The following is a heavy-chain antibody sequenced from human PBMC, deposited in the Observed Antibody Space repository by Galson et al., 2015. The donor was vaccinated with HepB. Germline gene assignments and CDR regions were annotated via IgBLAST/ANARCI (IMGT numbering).Heavy chain of an antibody. J-gene: IGHJ4*02. V-gene: IGHV1-69*13. Sequence: SVKVSCKASGGTFSNFAFGWVRQAPGQGLEWMGGIIPIFGATNYAQKFQGRVTITADESTTTAYMELSSLTSEDTAVYYCARGGTFGYSGLFDYWGQGTLVTVSS. CDR2: IIPIFGAT. CDR3: ARGGTFGYSGLFDY. CDR1: GGTFSNFA. D-gene: IGHD5-12*01.